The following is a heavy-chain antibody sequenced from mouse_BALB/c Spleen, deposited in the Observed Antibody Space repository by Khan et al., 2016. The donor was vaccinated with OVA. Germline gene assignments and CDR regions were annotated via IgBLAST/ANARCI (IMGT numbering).Heavy chain of an antibody. CDR2: ISSGGVST. D-gene: IGHD3-3*01. Sequence: EVELVESGGGLVQPGGSLKLSCVASGFTFSSYTMSWVRQTPEKRLEWVAFISSGGVSTYYPDTVKGRFAISRDNAMNTLYLQMSSLKSEDTAMYYSAAPGHEGYYYGMDYCCRGTSVTVSS. J-gene: IGHJ4*01. V-gene: IGHV5-12-2*01. CDR3: AAPGHEGYYYGMDY. CDR1: GFTFSSYT.